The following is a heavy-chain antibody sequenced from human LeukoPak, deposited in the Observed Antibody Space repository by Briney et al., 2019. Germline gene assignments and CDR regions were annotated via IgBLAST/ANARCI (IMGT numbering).Heavy chain of an antibody. Sequence: PSETLSLTCAVYGGSFSGYYWSWIRQPPGKGLEWIGEINHSGSTNYNPSLKSRVTISVDTSKNQFSLKLSPVTAADTAVYYCASSAAGDAFDIWGQGTMVTVSS. J-gene: IGHJ3*02. CDR3: ASSAAGDAFDI. CDR1: GGSFSGYY. CDR2: INHSGST. V-gene: IGHV4-34*01. D-gene: IGHD6-13*01.